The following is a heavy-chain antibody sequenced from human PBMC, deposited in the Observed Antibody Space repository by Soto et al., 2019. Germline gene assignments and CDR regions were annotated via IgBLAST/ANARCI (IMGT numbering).Heavy chain of an antibody. D-gene: IGHD6-6*01. CDR3: ARDGAARPVGAFDI. CDR1: GFTFSSYA. CDR2: ISYDGSNK. J-gene: IGHJ3*02. Sequence: GGSLRLSCAASGFTFSSYAMHWVRQAPGKGLEWVAVISYDGSNKYYADSVKGRFNISRDNSKNTLYLQMNSLRAEDTAVYYCARDGAARPVGAFDIWGQGTMVTVS. V-gene: IGHV3-30-3*01.